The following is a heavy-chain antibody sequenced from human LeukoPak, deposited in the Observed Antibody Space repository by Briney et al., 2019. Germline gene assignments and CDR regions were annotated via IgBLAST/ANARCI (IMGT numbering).Heavy chain of an antibody. D-gene: IGHD6-19*01. CDR1: GFTFSSYA. V-gene: IGHV3-23*01. Sequence: AGGSLRLSCAASGFTFSSYAMSWVHQAPGKGLEWVSAISGSGGSTYYADSVKGRFTISRDNSKNTLYLQMNSLRAEDTAVYYCALSLVEGSGWLFDYWGQGTLVTVSS. CDR3: ALSLVEGSGWLFDY. CDR2: ISGSGGST. J-gene: IGHJ4*02.